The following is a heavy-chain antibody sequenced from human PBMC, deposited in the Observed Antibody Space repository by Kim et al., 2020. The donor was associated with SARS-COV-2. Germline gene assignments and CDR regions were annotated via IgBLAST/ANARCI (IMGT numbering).Heavy chain of an antibody. Sequence: SETLSLTCTVSGGSISSSSYYWGWIRQPPGKGLEWIGSIYYSGSTYYNPSLKSRVTISVDTSKNQFSLKLSSVTAADTAVYYCARPSSSWAYGMDVWGQGTTVTVSS. V-gene: IGHV4-39*01. J-gene: IGHJ6*02. CDR2: IYYSGST. D-gene: IGHD6-13*01. CDR3: ARPSSSWAYGMDV. CDR1: GGSISSSSYY.